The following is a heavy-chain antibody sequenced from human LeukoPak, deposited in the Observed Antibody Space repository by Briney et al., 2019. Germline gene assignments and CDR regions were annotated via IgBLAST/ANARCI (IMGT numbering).Heavy chain of an antibody. D-gene: IGHD3-10*01. CDR2: IYYSGST. CDR3: ARVEGSGSYSP. Sequence: SGSLCVTCALPGGSISSSYWSSVRPPPGERLEWIGYIYYSGSTNYNPSLKSRVTISVDPSKNQFSLKLSSVTAPDTAVYYCARVEGSGSYSPWGQGTLVTVSS. J-gene: IGHJ5*02. CDR1: GGSISSSY. V-gene: IGHV4-59*01.